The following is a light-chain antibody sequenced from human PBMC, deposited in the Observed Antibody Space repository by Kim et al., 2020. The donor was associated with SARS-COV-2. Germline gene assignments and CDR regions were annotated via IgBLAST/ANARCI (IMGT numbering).Light chain of an antibody. CDR2: GAS. Sequence: EIVMTQSPATLSVSPGERATLSCRASQSVSSNLAWYQQKPGQAPRLLIYGASIRATGIPARFSGSGSGTEFTLTISILQSEDFAVYYCQQYYNWPYTFGRGTKLEI. CDR3: QQYYNWPYT. J-gene: IGKJ2*01. CDR1: QSVSSN. V-gene: IGKV3D-15*03.